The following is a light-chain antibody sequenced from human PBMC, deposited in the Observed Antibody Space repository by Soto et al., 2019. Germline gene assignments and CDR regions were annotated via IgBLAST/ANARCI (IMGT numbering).Light chain of an antibody. CDR1: QSVSSSY. Sequence: EIVLTQSPGTLSLSPGERVTLSCRASQSVSSSYLAWYQQKPGQAPRLLISATSSRATGIPDRFSGSGSGTDFTLTISRLEPEDFAVYYCQQYRSFPVTFGGGTKVEIK. J-gene: IGKJ4*01. CDR2: ATS. V-gene: IGKV3-20*01. CDR3: QQYRSFPVT.